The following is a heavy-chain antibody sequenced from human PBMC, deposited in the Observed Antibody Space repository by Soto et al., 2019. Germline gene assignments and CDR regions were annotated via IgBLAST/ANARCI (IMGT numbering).Heavy chain of an antibody. V-gene: IGHV1-3*01. CDR1: GYTFTSYV. CDR2: INAGNGNT. CDR3: VRGDNWSDEASDY. D-gene: IGHD1-1*01. Sequence: ASVKVSCKASGYTFTSYVMHWVRQAPGQRLEWMGWINAGNGNTKYSQKFQGRFTVSRDTSNNTLYLQMNNLRAEDTAIYYCVRGDNWSDEASDYWGQGTLVTVSS. J-gene: IGHJ4*02.